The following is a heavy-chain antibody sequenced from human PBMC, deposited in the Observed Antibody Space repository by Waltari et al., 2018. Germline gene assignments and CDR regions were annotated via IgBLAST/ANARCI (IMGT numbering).Heavy chain of an antibody. Sequence: EVQLVESGGVVVQPGGSLRLSCAASGFTFDDYALPWVRQAPGKGLEWVSLISWDGGSTYYADSVKGRFTISRDNSKNSLYLQMNSLRAEDTALYYCAKSIAAAGFDFDYWGQGTLVTVSS. CDR1: GFTFDDYA. J-gene: IGHJ4*02. CDR3: AKSIAAAGFDFDY. CDR2: ISWDGGST. V-gene: IGHV3-43D*03. D-gene: IGHD6-13*01.